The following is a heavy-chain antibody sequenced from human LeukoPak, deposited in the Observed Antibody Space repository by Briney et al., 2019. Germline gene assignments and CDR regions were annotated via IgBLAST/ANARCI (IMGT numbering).Heavy chain of an antibody. J-gene: IGHJ3*02. CDR3: ARVFRAGGFGAFDI. D-gene: IGHD3-10*01. V-gene: IGHV1-69*13. Sequence: GASVKVSCKASGGTFSSYAISWVRQAPGQGLEWMGGIIPIFGTANYAQKFQGRVTITADESTSTAYMELSSLRSEDTAVYYCARVFRAGGFGAFDIWGQGTMVTVSS. CDR2: IIPIFGTA. CDR1: GGTFSSYA.